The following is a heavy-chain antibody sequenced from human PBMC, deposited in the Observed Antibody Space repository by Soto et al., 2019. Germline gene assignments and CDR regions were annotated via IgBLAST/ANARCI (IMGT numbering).Heavy chain of an antibody. CDR2: ISSSSSYT. CDR3: ASNRAAAQLNDAFDI. CDR1: GFTFSDYY. Sequence: GGSLRLSCAASGFTFSDYYMSWIRQAPGKGLEWVSYISSSSSYTNYADSVKGRFTISRDNAKNSLYLQMNSLRAEDTAVYYCASNRAAAQLNDAFDIWGQGTMVTVSS. J-gene: IGHJ3*02. V-gene: IGHV3-11*06. D-gene: IGHD2-2*01.